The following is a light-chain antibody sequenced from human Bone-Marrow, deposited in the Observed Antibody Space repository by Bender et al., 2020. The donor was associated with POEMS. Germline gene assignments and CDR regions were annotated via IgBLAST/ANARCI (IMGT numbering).Light chain of an antibody. Sequence: SYVLTQPPSVTVAPGQTARITCEGNSLGRKTVNWYQQRPGQAPVLVVFDDNDRPSGIPERFSGSNPGNTATLTISRIEAGDEADYYCQVWDSSSDHPFGGGTKLTVL. CDR3: QVWDSSSDHP. J-gene: IGLJ2*01. V-gene: IGLV3-21*02. CDR1: SLGRKT. CDR2: DDN.